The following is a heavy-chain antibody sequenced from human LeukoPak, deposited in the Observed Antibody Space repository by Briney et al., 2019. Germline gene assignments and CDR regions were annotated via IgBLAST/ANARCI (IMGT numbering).Heavy chain of an antibody. Sequence: SETLSLTCAVYGGSFSGYYWSWIRQPPGKGLGWIGEINHSGSTNYNPSLKSRVTISVDTSKNQFSLKLSSVTAADTAVYYCARGRAYYGSGSYYKGWFDPWGQGTLVTVSS. J-gene: IGHJ5*02. CDR2: INHSGST. CDR1: GGSFSGYY. D-gene: IGHD3-10*01. CDR3: ARGRAYYGSGSYYKGWFDP. V-gene: IGHV4-34*01.